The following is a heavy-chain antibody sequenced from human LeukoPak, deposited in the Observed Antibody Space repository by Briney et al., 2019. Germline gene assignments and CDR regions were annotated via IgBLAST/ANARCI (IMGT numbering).Heavy chain of an antibody. CDR3: AIDPNWGTHS. Sequence: PGGSLRLSCAASGFTFSTYTMYWVRHPPGKGLEWVSIIGSSGGGIHYADSVKGRFTISRDNSKNVLYLQMNSLRVEDTAVYYCAIDPNWGTHSWGQGVLVTVSS. CDR2: IGSSGGGI. J-gene: IGHJ4*02. D-gene: IGHD7-27*01. CDR1: GFTFSTYT. V-gene: IGHV3-23*01.